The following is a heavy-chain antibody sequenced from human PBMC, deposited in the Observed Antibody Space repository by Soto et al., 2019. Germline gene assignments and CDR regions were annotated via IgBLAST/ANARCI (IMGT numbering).Heavy chain of an antibody. CDR3: ASCEYCSGGSRVTDAFDI. J-gene: IGHJ3*02. CDR2: ISDYNGNT. D-gene: IGHD2-15*01. CDR1: GYTFTSYG. Sequence: QVQLVQSGAEVKKPGASVKVSCKASGYTFTSYGISWVRQAPGQGLEWMGWISDYNGNTNYAQKLQGRVTMTTDTSTSTAYMELRSLRSDDTAVYYCASCEYCSGGSRVTDAFDIWGQGTMVTVSS. V-gene: IGHV1-18*01.